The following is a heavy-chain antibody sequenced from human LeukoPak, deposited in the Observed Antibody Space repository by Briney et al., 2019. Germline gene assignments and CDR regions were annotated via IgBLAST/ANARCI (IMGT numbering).Heavy chain of an antibody. J-gene: IGHJ4*02. CDR3: ARVLGYCSGGSCYGYFDY. CDR1: GYSISSGYY. V-gene: IGHV4-38-2*02. D-gene: IGHD2-15*01. CDR2: IYHSGST. Sequence: SETLSLTCTVSGYSISSGYYWGWIRQPPGKGLEWIGSIYHSGSTYYNPSLKSRVTISVDTSKNQFSLKLSSVTAADTAVYYCARVLGYCSGGSCYGYFDYWGQGTLVTVSS.